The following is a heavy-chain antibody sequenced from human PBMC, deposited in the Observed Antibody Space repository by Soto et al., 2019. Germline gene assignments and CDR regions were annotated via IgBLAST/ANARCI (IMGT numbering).Heavy chain of an antibody. D-gene: IGHD4-4*01. J-gene: IGHJ5*02. CDR2: IYHSGST. CDR3: ARADYSNYSGWFDP. V-gene: IGHV4-4*02. CDR1: GGSISSSNW. Sequence: SETLSLTCAVSGGSISSSNWWSWVRQPPGKGLEWIGEIYHSGSTNYNPSLKSRVTISVDKSKNQFSLKLSSVTAAGTAVYYCARADYSNYSGWFDPWGQGTLVTVSS.